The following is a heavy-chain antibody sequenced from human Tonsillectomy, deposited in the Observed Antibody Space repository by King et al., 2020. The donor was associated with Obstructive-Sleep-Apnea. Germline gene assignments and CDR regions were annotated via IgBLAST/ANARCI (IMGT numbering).Heavy chain of an antibody. V-gene: IGHV3-9*01. CDR1: GFTFDNFA. D-gene: IGHD1-26*01. CDR3: AKDYSWSFSEFHS. CDR2: ISWSGGGI. J-gene: IGHJ4*02. Sequence: VQLVESGGGLVQPGRSLRLSCAASGFTFDNFAMHWVRQAPGKGLEWVSGISWSGGGIGYADFVKGRFTISRDNAKNSLYLQMNSLRAEDTALYYCAKDYSWSFSEFHSWGQGTLVTVPS.